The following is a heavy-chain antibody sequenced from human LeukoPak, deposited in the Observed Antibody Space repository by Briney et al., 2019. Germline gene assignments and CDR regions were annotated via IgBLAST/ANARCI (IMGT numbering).Heavy chain of an antibody. CDR3: AKDALTGFDY. D-gene: IGHD1-14*01. CDR2: ISYDGSNK. J-gene: IGHJ4*02. Sequence: GGSLRLSCAASGFTFSSYGMHWVRQAPGKGLEWVAVISYDGSNKYYADSVKGRFTIFRDNSKNTLYLQMNSLRAEDTAVYYCAKDALTGFDYWGQGTLVTVSS. CDR1: GFTFSSYG. V-gene: IGHV3-30*18.